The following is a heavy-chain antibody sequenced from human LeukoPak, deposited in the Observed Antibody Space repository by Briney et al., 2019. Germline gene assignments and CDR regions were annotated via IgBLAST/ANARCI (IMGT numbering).Heavy chain of an antibody. CDR3: ARVLNYYDNSGYFYFFDY. Sequence: SETLSLTCSVSGASISTSGHYWSWIRQHPGKGLDWIGYIYYSGDTHYNASLRSRVSISVDTSQSQFSLKLSSVTAADTAVYYCARVLNYYDNSGYFYFFDYWGQGTPVTVSS. J-gene: IGHJ4*02. D-gene: IGHD3-22*01. CDR1: GASISTSGHY. V-gene: IGHV4-31*03. CDR2: IYYSGDT.